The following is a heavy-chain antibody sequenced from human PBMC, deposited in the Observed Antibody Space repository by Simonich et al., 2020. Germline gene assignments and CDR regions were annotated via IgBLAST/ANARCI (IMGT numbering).Heavy chain of an antibody. CDR2: INPTRVGT. J-gene: IGHJ6*03. D-gene: IGHD6-13*01. Sequence: QVQLVQSGAEVKKPGASVKVSCKASGYTFTGYYMHWVRLAPGQGLGWMGWINPTRVGTNYAQKFQGRVTMTRETSISTAYMELSRLRSDDTAVYYCARGRIAAAGTYYYYYMDVWGKGTTVTVSS. CDR3: ARGRIAAAGTYYYYYMDV. CDR1: GYTFTGYY. V-gene: IGHV1-2*02.